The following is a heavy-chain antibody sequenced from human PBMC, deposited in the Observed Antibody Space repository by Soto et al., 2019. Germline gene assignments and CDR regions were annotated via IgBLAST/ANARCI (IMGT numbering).Heavy chain of an antibody. CDR3: ARLVGATRQPSY. CDR1: GFTFSSYW. J-gene: IGHJ4*02. D-gene: IGHD1-26*01. Sequence: VGSLRLSCAASGFTFSSYWMHWFRQAPVKGLVWVSLINSDGSSTSYADSVKGRFTISRDNAKNTLYLQMNSLRAEDTAVYYCARLVGATRQPSYWGQGTLVTVSS. CDR2: INSDGSST. V-gene: IGHV3-74*01.